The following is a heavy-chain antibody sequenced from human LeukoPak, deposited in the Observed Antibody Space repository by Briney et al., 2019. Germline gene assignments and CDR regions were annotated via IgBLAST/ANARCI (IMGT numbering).Heavy chain of an antibody. J-gene: IGHJ4*02. CDR2: INPSGGST. V-gene: IGHV1-46*01. Sequence: ASLKVSCKASGYTFTSYYMHWVRQAPGQGLEWMGIINPSGGSTSYAQRFQGRVAMTRETTTRPLYMELSSQRAEETGVYYWARYDEYTYGQPRGGSLDYLEQGTLVTVSS. CDR1: GYTFTSYY. D-gene: IGHD5-18*01. CDR3: ARYDEYTYGQPRGGSLDY.